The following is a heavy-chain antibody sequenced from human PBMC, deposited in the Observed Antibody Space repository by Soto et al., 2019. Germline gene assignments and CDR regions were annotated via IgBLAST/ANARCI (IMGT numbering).Heavy chain of an antibody. V-gene: IGHV4-34*01. CDR2: INHSGST. CDR1: DLDFGCCS. CDR3: ARGGIPPAGPLSYLDY. D-gene: IGHD6-13*01. Sequence: LETKSHAKAFGDLDFGCCSLSWIRQKQGKGLEWIGEINHSGSTNYNPSLKSRVTISVDTSKNQFSLKLSSVTAADTAVYYCARGGIPPAGPLSYLDYRGQGTLVTVSS. J-gene: IGHJ4*02.